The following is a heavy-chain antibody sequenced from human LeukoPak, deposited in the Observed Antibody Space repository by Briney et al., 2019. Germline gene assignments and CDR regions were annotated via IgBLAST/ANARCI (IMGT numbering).Heavy chain of an antibody. V-gene: IGHV4-59*01. CDR1: GGSISSYY. J-gene: IGHJ3*02. D-gene: IGHD6-13*01. CDR3: AREEIAAAGMLI. Sequence: PSETLSLTCTVSGGSISSYYWSWIRQPPGKGLEWIGYIYYSGSTNYNPSLKSRVTISVDTFKNQFSLKLSSVTAADTAVYYCAREEIAAAGMLIWGQGTMVTVSS. CDR2: IYYSGST.